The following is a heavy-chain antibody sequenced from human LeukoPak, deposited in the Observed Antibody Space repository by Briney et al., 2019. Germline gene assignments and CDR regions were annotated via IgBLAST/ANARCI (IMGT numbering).Heavy chain of an antibody. CDR2: VRNDGSNK. Sequence: QTGGSLRLSCVASGFTFGSYAMHWVRQGPDKGLEWVAIVRNDGSNKDYVESVKGRFTISRDNSKNTLYLQMNSLRAEDTAVYYCAKVGSFGELLYWGQGTLVTVSS. V-gene: IGHV3-30*02. CDR1: GFTFGSYA. CDR3: AKVGSFGELLY. J-gene: IGHJ4*02. D-gene: IGHD3-10*01.